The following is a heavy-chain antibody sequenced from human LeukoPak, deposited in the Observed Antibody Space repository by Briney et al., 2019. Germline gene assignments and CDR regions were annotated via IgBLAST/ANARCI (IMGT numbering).Heavy chain of an antibody. CDR1: GGSFSGYY. CDR2: INHSGST. J-gene: IGHJ3*02. V-gene: IGHV4-34*01. D-gene: IGHD6-13*01. Sequence: SETLSLTCAVYGGSFSGYYWSWIRQPPGKGLEWIGEINHSGSTNYNPSLKSRVTISVDTSKNQFSLKLSSVTAADTAVYYCARVAAAGVGAFDIWGQGTMVTVSS. CDR3: ARVAAAGVGAFDI.